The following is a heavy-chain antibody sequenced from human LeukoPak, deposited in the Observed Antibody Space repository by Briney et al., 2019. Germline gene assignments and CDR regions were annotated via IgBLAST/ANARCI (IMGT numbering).Heavy chain of an antibody. J-gene: IGHJ4*02. Sequence: GGSLRLSCAASGFPFSDYYMSWIRQAPGKGLEWVSYISGGSHIYYADSVKGRFTISRDNAKNSLFLQMNSLRAEDTAVYYCAKETRGRWLHLFDYWGQGTLVTVSS. V-gene: IGHV3-11*01. D-gene: IGHD1-26*01. CDR3: AKETRGRWLHLFDY. CDR2: ISGGSHI. CDR1: GFPFSDYY.